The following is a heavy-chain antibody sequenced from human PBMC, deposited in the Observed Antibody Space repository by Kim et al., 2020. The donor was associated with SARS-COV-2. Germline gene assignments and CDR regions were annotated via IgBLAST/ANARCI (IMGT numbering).Heavy chain of an antibody. V-gene: IGHV4-31*03. Sequence: SETLSLTCTVSGGSISSGGYYWSWIRQHPGKGLECFGYIYYSGSTYYNPSLKSRVTISVDTSKNQFSLKLSSVTAADTAVYYCAGGRTIFGVVINPFLDWGQGTLVTVSS. CDR1: GGSISSGGYY. CDR3: AGGRTIFGVVINPFLD. J-gene: IGHJ4*02. D-gene: IGHD3-3*01. CDR2: IYYSGST.